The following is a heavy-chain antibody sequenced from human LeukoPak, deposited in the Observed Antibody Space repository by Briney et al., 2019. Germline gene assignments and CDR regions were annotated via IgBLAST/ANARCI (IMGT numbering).Heavy chain of an antibody. CDR3: ARADRLHGGPYLIGP. Sequence: ASVKVSCKTSGYSFTDYYMHWVRQAPGQGLEWMGWSNPNSGGTSSAQKFQGRVTMTRDTSITTVYMEVSWLTSDDTAIYYCARADRLHGGPYLIGPWGQGALVTVSS. CDR2: SNPNSGGT. J-gene: IGHJ5*02. V-gene: IGHV1-2*02. CDR1: GYSFTDYY. D-gene: IGHD2-21*01.